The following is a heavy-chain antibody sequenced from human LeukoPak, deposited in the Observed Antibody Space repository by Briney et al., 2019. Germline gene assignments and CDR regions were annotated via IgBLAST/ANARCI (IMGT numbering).Heavy chain of an antibody. CDR3: ARDRGVSGFDY. J-gene: IGHJ4*02. CDR1: GGSISSGSYY. D-gene: IGHD6-13*01. Sequence: PSETLSLTCTVSGGSISSGSYYWSWIRQPAGKGLEWIGRIYTSGSTNYNPSLKSRVTIAVDTSKNQFSLRLSSVTAADTAFYYCARDRGVSGFDYWGQGTLVTVSS. CDR2: IYTSGST. V-gene: IGHV4-61*02.